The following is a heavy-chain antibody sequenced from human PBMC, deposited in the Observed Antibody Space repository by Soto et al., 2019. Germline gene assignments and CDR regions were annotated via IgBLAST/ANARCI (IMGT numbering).Heavy chain of an antibody. CDR3: ARGCSGGSCYSPLSDY. Sequence: ASVKVSCKASGYTFTSYYMHWVRQAPGQGLEWMGIINPSGGSTSYAQKFQGRVTMTRDTSTSTVYMELSSLRSEDTAVYYCARGCSGGSCYSPLSDYWGQGTLVTSPQ. V-gene: IGHV1-46*01. J-gene: IGHJ4*02. D-gene: IGHD2-15*01. CDR2: INPSGGST. CDR1: GYTFTSYY.